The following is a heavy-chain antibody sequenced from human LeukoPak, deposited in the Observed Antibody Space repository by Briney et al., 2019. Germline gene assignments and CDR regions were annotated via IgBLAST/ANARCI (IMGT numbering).Heavy chain of an antibody. V-gene: IGHV4-59*01. CDR3: ARGRSNYYGMDV. CDR2: IYYNGNT. D-gene: IGHD1-26*01. Sequence: PSETLSLTCAVYGGSFSGYYWNWIRRPPGKGLEWIGYIYYNGNTNYSPSLKSRVTMSVDTSKNLFSLKVSSVTAAGTAVYYCARGRSNYYGMDVWGQGTTVTVSS. CDR1: GGSFSGYY. J-gene: IGHJ6*02.